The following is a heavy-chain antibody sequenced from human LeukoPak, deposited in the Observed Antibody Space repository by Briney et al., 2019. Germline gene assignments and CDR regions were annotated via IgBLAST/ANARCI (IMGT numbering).Heavy chain of an antibody. CDR3: AREAYYDFWSGFYTQFYYFDY. Sequence: ASVKVSCKASGYTFSSYGISWVRQAPGQGLEWMGWISAYNGNTNYAQKLQGRVTITTDTSTSTAYMALRSLRSDDTAVYYCAREAYYDFWSGFYTQFYYFDYWGQGTLVTVSS. CDR2: ISAYNGNT. CDR1: GYTFSSYG. V-gene: IGHV1-18*01. D-gene: IGHD3-3*01. J-gene: IGHJ4*02.